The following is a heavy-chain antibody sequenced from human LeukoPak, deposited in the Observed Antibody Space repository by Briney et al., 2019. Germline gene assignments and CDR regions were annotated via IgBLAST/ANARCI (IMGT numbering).Heavy chain of an antibody. D-gene: IGHD7-27*01. Sequence: SQTLSLTCAIPGDSVSSNSAVWNWIRQSPSRGLEWLGRTYYRSKWYNDYALSVKGRITINPDTSKNQFSLQLNSVTPEDTALYYCARGNWGFHYWGQGTLVTVSS. CDR3: ARGNWGFHY. V-gene: IGHV6-1*01. J-gene: IGHJ4*02. CDR1: GDSVSSNSAV. CDR2: TYYRSKWYN.